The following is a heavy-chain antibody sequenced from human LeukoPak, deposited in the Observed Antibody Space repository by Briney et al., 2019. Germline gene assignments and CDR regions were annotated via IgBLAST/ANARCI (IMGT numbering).Heavy chain of an antibody. Sequence: SQTLSLTCAISGDSVSSNSAAWNWIRQSPSRGLEWLGRTYYRSKWYNDYAVSVKSRITINPDTSKNQFSLQLNSVTPEDTAVYYCARDLGYSSSWYGYNWFDTWGQGTLVTVSS. J-gene: IGHJ5*02. CDR2: TYYRSKWYN. D-gene: IGHD6-13*01. CDR1: GDSVSSNSAA. CDR3: ARDLGYSSSWYGYNWFDT. V-gene: IGHV6-1*01.